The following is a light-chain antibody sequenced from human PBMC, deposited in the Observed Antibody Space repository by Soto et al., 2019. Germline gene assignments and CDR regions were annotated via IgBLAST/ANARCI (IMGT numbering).Light chain of an antibody. V-gene: IGKV1-39*01. Sequence: IQMTQSPSSLSASVGERVTITCRASQRIRTDLNWYQQRPGKAPKVLIYVASTLQTGVPSRFSGSSSGTDFNLTFTSLQPEDFALYYCQQSYKNPPTFGGGTRVEIK. CDR2: VAS. CDR1: QRIRTD. J-gene: IGKJ4*01. CDR3: QQSYKNPPT.